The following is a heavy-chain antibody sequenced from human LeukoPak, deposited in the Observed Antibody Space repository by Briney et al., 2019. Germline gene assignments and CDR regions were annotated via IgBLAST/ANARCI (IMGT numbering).Heavy chain of an antibody. Sequence: GGSLRLSCAASRFTFSDYYMSWIRQAPGKGLEWVSYISSSSSYTTYADSVKGRFTISRDNARNSLYLQMNSLRAEDTAVYFCARDCSSTSCYWDYWGQGTLVTVSS. J-gene: IGHJ4*02. CDR2: ISSSSSYT. D-gene: IGHD2-2*01. CDR1: RFTFSDYY. CDR3: ARDCSSTSCYWDY. V-gene: IGHV3-11*06.